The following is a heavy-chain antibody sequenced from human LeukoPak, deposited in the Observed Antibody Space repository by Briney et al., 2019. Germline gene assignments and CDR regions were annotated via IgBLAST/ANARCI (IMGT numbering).Heavy chain of an antibody. D-gene: IGHD6-19*01. CDR3: ARGNYKSGWILDD. CDR2: INQDGSEK. CDR1: GFTSITCR. J-gene: IGHJ4*02. V-gene: IGHV3-7*04. Sequence: RPGGSLRLSCAPPGFTSITCRMTWVRQAPGKGLECVASINQDGSEKHYVDSVKGRFPISRDNAKNSLYLQMNSLRAEDTAVYYCARGNYKSGWILDDWGQGILVTVSS.